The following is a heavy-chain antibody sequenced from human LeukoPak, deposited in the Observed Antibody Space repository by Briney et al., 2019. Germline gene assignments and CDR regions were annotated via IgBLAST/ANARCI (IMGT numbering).Heavy chain of an antibody. CDR1: GFTFSDYY. D-gene: IGHD5/OR15-5a*01. CDR2: ISSNSSYT. V-gene: IGHV3-11*05. Sequence: KPGGSLRLSCAASGFTFSDYYMSWISHAPGKGLEWISYISSNSSYTNYVDSVKGRFTISRDNAKNSLYLQMNSLRAEDTAVYYCVRAVSVSSYYFDCWGQGTLVTVSS. CDR3: VRAVSVSSYYFDC. J-gene: IGHJ4*02.